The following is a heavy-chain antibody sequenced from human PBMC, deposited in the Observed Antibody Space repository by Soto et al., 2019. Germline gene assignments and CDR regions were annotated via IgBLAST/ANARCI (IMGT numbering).Heavy chain of an antibody. Sequence: EVQLVESGGGLVKPGGSLRLSCAASGFNFRSYSMNWVRQAPGKGLEWASSINSSSSFIYFADSVKGRFTISRDNSKNSVFLQMNSLRAEDTAVYYCARDPSITLFGVVLRYFDLWGRGTLVTVSS. CDR1: GFNFRSYS. D-gene: IGHD3-3*01. J-gene: IGHJ2*01. V-gene: IGHV3-21*01. CDR3: ARDPSITLFGVVLRYFDL. CDR2: INSSSSFI.